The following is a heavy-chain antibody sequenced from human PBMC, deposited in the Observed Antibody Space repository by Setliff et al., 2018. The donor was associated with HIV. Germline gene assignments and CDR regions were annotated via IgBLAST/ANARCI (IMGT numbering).Heavy chain of an antibody. CDR3: VTVVQDDLGVALFDY. Sequence: PSETLSLTCSVSGDSVSSRSYYWGWIRQSPGKGLEWIGSIYFNGITHDNPSLKSRVTTSVDTSKNQFSLKLSSVTAADTAIYYCVTVVQDDLGVALFDYWGQGTLVTV. D-gene: IGHD3-3*01. J-gene: IGHJ4*02. V-gene: IGHV4-39*01. CDR2: IYFNGIT. CDR1: GDSVSSRSYY.